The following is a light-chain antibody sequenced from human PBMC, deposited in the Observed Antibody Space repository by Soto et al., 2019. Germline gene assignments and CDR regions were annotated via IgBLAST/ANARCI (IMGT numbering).Light chain of an antibody. CDR1: QSVRSH. CDR2: GAC. Sequence: EVVMTQSPATLSVSPGERATLSCRASQSVRSHLAWYQQKPGQAPSLLIFGACTMATGVPARFSGSESGTEFTLTISSLQSEDVAVYYCQQYNDWPRTFGGGTKVEIK. J-gene: IGKJ4*01. CDR3: QQYNDWPRT. V-gene: IGKV3-15*01.